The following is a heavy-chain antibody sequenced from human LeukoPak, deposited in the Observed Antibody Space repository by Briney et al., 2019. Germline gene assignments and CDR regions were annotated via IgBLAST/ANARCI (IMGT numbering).Heavy chain of an antibody. CDR2: ISGSGSTI. CDR3: ATLWDPVTGTTQPLL. Sequence: PGGSLRLSCAASGFTFSSYEMNWVRQAPGKGLEWVSYISGSGSTIYYGDSLKGRFTTSRDNANNSLYLQMNSLRVEDTAVYYCATLWDPVTGTTQPLLWGQGTLVTVSS. V-gene: IGHV3-48*03. CDR1: GFTFSSYE. J-gene: IGHJ4*02. D-gene: IGHD6-19*01.